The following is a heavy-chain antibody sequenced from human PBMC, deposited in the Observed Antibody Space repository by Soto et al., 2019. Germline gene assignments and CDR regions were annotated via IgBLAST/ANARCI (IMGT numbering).Heavy chain of an antibody. J-gene: IGHJ4*02. Sequence: GASVKVSCKASGGTFSSYAISWVRQAPGQGLEWMGGITPIFGTANYAQKFQGRVTITADESTSTAYMELSSLRSEDTAVYYCARDPGGGYRYWGQGTLVTVSS. CDR2: ITPIFGTA. CDR3: ARDPGGGYRY. D-gene: IGHD5-12*01. V-gene: IGHV1-69*13. CDR1: GGTFSSYA.